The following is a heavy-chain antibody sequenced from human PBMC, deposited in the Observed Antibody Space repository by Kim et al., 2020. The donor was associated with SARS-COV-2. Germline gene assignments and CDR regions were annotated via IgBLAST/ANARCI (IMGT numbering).Heavy chain of an antibody. V-gene: IGHV3-64*02. D-gene: IGHD3-22*01. J-gene: IGHJ4*02. CDR3: ARDSPAGGYDYFDY. Sequence: ADSVKDRFTISRDNSKNTLYLQMGSLRVEDTAVYYCARDSPAGGYDYFDYWGQGALVTVSP.